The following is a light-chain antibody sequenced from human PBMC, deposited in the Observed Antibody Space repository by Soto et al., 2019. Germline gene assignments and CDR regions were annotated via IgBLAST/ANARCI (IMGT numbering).Light chain of an antibody. CDR2: EVS. CDR3: RSYAGSSIYV. J-gene: IGLJ1*01. Sequence: QSALTQPPSASGSPGQSVTISCTGTSSDVGGYNYVSWYQQHPGKAPKLMIYEVSKRPSGVPDRFSGSKSGNTASLTVSGLEAEDEADYYCRSYAGSSIYVFGTATKVTVL. CDR1: SSDVGGYNY. V-gene: IGLV2-8*01.